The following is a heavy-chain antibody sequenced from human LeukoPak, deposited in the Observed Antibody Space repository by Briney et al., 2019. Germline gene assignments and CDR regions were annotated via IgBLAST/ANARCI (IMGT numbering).Heavy chain of an antibody. V-gene: IGHV3-20*01. D-gene: IGHD3-10*01. CDR1: GFTFSSFG. CDR3: ARGNYYGSGSYQGNDY. J-gene: IGHJ4*02. Sequence: GGSLRLSCAASGFTFSSFGMSWVRQAPGKGLEWVSGINWNGGSTGYADSVKGRFTISRDNAKNSLYLQMNSLRAEDTALYHCARGNYYGSGSYQGNDYWGQGTLVTVSS. CDR2: INWNGGST.